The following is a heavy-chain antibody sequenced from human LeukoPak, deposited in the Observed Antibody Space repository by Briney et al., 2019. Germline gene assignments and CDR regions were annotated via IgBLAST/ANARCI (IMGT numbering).Heavy chain of an antibody. CDR3: AREAAAGLDY. V-gene: IGHV1-69*05. D-gene: IGHD6-13*01. Sequence: GASVKVSCKASGGTFSSYAISWVRQAPGQGLEWMGGIIPIFGTANYAQKFQGRVTITTDESTSTAYVELSSLRSEDTAVYYCAREAAAGLDYWGQGALVTVSS. CDR1: GGTFSSYA. CDR2: IIPIFGTA. J-gene: IGHJ4*02.